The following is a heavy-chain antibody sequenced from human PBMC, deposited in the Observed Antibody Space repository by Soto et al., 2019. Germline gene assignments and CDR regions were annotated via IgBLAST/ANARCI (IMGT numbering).Heavy chain of an antibody. J-gene: IGHJ3*02. Sequence: QVQLVESGGGVVQPGRSLRLSCAASGFTFSSYGMHWVRQAPGKGLEWVAVISYDGSNKYYADSVKGRFTISRDNSKNTLYLQMNSLRAEDTAVYYCANDLGGSGSYDAFDIWGQGTMVTVSS. CDR1: GFTFSSYG. CDR2: ISYDGSNK. D-gene: IGHD3-10*01. CDR3: ANDLGGSGSYDAFDI. V-gene: IGHV3-30*18.